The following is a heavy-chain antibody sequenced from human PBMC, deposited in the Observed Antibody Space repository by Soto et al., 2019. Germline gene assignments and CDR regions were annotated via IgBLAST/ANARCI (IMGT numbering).Heavy chain of an antibody. D-gene: IGHD2-15*01. CDR3: ARGGDCSGGSCYSWNYYYGMDV. CDR2: INPSGGST. J-gene: IGHJ6*02. V-gene: IGHV1-46*01. CDR1: GYTFTSYY. Sequence: GASVKVSCKASGYTFTSYYMHWVRQAPGQGLEWMGIINPSGGSTSYAQKFQGRVTMTRDTSTSTVYMELSSLRSEDTAVYYCARGGDCSGGSCYSWNYYYGMDVWGQATTVTVSS.